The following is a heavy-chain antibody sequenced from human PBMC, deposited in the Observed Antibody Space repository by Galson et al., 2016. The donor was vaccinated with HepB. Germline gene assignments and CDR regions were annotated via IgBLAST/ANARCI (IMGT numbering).Heavy chain of an antibody. CDR3: ARGGYCSGGSCYLFTWVDP. J-gene: IGHJ5*02. CDR1: GYSFMNYA. Sequence: SVKVSCKASGYSFMNYAMHWVRQAPGQRLEWMGWINVGNGTKYSQKFQGRVAITRDTSASTAYMELSSLRSEDTAVYYCARGGYCSGGSCYLFTWVDPWGQGTLVTVSA. V-gene: IGHV1-3*01. D-gene: IGHD2-15*01. CDR2: INVGNGT.